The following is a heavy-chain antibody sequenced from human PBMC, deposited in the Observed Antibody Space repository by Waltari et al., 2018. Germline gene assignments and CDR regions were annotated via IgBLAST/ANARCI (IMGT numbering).Heavy chain of an antibody. D-gene: IGHD6-19*01. V-gene: IGHV1-8*01. Sequence: KKPGASVKVSCKASGYTFTSYDINWVRQATGQGLEWMGWMNPNSGNTGYAQKFQGRVTMTRNTSISTAYMELSSLRSEDTAVYYCARVGIAVAGKAHGYWGQGTLVTVSS. CDR1: GYTFTSYD. J-gene: IGHJ4*02. CDR3: ARVGIAVAGKAHGY. CDR2: MNPNSGNT.